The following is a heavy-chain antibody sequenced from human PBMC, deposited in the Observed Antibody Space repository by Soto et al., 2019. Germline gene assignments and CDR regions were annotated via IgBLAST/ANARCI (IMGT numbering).Heavy chain of an antibody. CDR3: ARAHQPDTVPDY. J-gene: IGHJ4*02. D-gene: IGHD4-17*01. V-gene: IGHV1-46*01. CDR2: INPSGGST. Sequence: QVQLVQSGAEVKKPGASVKVSCKASGYTFTSYYMHWVRQAPGQGLEWMGIINPSGGSTSYAQKFQGRVTMTRDTSTSTVYMELSSLRSGDTAVYYCARAHQPDTVPDYWGQGTLVTVSS. CDR1: GYTFTSYY.